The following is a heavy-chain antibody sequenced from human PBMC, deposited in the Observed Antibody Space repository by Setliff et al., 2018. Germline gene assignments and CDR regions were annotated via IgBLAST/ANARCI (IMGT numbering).Heavy chain of an antibody. CDR3: ARGGYNSRSGYSAYYYDY. CDR2: AFHTGKT. D-gene: IGHD3-3*01. CDR1: GVSIRSFY. Sequence: SETLSLTCTVSGVSIRSFYWTWIRQSPKRGLEWLEYAFHTGKTDYNPSLMSRVIISIDMSRKQFSLKLSSVTAADTAMYFCARGGYNSRSGYSAYYYDYWGQGALVTVS. V-gene: IGHV4-59*03. J-gene: IGHJ4*02.